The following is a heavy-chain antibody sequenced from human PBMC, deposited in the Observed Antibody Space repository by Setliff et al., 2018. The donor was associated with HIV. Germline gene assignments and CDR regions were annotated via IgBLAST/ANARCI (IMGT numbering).Heavy chain of an antibody. Sequence: ASVKVSCKASGYTFTNYAINWVRQAPGQGLEWMGWINTDTGNPTYAQGFTGRFVFSLDTSVNTAYLQISSLKTEDSAVYYCARPVDVAGTAVDYWGQGTLVTVSS. V-gene: IGHV7-4-1*02. CDR2: INTDTGNP. J-gene: IGHJ4*02. CDR1: GYTFTNYA. D-gene: IGHD6-19*01. CDR3: ARPVDVAGTAVDY.